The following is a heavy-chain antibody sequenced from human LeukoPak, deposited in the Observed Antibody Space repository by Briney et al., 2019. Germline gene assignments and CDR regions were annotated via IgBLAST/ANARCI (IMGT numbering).Heavy chain of an antibody. CDR3: VRERYGSGSYYTDY. D-gene: IGHD3-10*01. J-gene: IGHJ4*02. CDR1: GGSIRSYY. Sequence: SETLSLTCTVSGGSIRSYYWSWIRQPPGKGLEWIGYIYYSGSTNYNPSLKSRVTISVDTSKNQFSLKLSSVTAADTAVYYCVRERYGSGSYYTDYWGQGTLVTVSS. CDR2: IYYSGST. V-gene: IGHV4-59*01.